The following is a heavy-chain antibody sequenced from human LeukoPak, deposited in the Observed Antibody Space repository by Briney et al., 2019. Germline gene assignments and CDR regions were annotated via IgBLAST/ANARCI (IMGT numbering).Heavy chain of an antibody. CDR3: AREYCSSTTCQSFDY. Sequence: SQTLSLTCAISGDSVSSNSATWNWIRQSPSRGLEWLGRTYYRSKWYNEYAVSVKSRITFNPDTSKNQFSLQLNSVTPEDTAVYYCAREYCSSTTCQSFDYWGQGTLVTVSS. D-gene: IGHD2-2*01. CDR2: TYYRSKWYN. J-gene: IGHJ4*02. V-gene: IGHV6-1*01. CDR1: GDSVSSNSAT.